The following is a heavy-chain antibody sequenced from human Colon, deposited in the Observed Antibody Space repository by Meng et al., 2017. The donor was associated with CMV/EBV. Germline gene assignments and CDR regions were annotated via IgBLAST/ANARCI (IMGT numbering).Heavy chain of an antibody. D-gene: IGHD2-2*01. J-gene: IGHJ4*02. V-gene: IGHV2-5*02. Sequence: QLNLKESGPTLVKPTQTLPLPCTFSGFSLNTYEVGVGWFRQPPGKAPEWLALIYWDDDKRYRSSLGNRLTLTHDASKNQVVLTMTDMDPVDTATYYCAHKSLPAAFFDYWSQGTLVTVSS. CDR3: AHKSLPAAFFDY. CDR2: IYWDDDK. CDR1: GFSLNTYEVG.